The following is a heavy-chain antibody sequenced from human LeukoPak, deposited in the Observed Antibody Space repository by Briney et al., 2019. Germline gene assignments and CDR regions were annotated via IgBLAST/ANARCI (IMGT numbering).Heavy chain of an antibody. CDR1: GFTFSSYA. Sequence: SGGSLRLSCAASGFTFSSYAMSWVRQAPGKGLEWVSAISGSGGSTYYADSVKGRFTISRDNSKNTLYLQMNSLRAEDAAVYYCAKDLEEARINSSSWYYCYYGMDVWGQGTTVTVSS. CDR2: ISGSGGST. V-gene: IGHV3-23*01. D-gene: IGHD6-13*01. J-gene: IGHJ6*02. CDR3: AKDLEEARINSSSWYYCYYGMDV.